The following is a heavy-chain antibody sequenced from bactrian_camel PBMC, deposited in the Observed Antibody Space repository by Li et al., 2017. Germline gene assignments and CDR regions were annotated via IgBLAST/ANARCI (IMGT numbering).Heavy chain of an antibody. CDR1: GIISSLYC. Sequence: HVQLVESGGGSVQAGGSLTLSCAASGIISSLYCMGWFRQVPEKPREAVAAIYHGADTTYYADSVKGRFTISQDNAKNTVYLQMNSLKLEDTAMYYCVASAPGFGVGRGNCNGGAEYWGEGTQVTVS. J-gene: IGHJ4*01. D-gene: IGHD1*01. V-gene: IGHV3S54*01. CDR2: IYHGADTT. CDR3: VASAPGFGVGRGNCNGGAEY.